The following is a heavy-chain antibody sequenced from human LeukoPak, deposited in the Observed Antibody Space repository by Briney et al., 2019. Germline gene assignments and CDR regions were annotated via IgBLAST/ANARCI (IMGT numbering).Heavy chain of an antibody. V-gene: IGHV1-46*01. J-gene: IGHJ4*02. Sequence: ASVKVSCKASGYTFTSYFMHWVRQAPGQGLEWMGIINPSGGSTSYAQKFQGRVTMTRDMSTSTVYMELSSLRSEDTAVYYRARGRPGYSGSRGYFDYWGQGTLVTVSS. CDR1: GYTFTSYF. CDR3: ARGRPGYSGSRGYFDY. D-gene: IGHD1-26*01. CDR2: INPSGGST.